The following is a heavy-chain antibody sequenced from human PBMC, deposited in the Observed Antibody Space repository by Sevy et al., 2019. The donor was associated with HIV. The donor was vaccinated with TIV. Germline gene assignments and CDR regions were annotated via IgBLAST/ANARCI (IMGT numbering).Heavy chain of an antibody. J-gene: IGHJ4*02. D-gene: IGHD6-13*01. CDR3: VSSDAAAGTLYHFDY. Sequence: SETLSLTCTVSGGSISSGGYYWSWIRQHPGKGLEWIGYIYYSGSTYYNPSLKSRVTISVDTSKNQFSLKLSSVTAADTAVYYCVSSDAAAGTLYHFDYWGQGTLVTVSS. V-gene: IGHV4-31*03. CDR1: GGSISSGGYY. CDR2: IYYSGST.